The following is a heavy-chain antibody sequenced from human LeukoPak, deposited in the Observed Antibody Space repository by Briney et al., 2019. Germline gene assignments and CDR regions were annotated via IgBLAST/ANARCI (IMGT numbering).Heavy chain of an antibody. CDR1: GFPFSSYE. J-gene: IGHJ4*02. CDR3: ARPTLSSGTYGGLDY. Sequence: GGSLRLSCAASGFPFSSYEMNWVRQAPGKGLEWVSYISSGGGSTMYYADSVKGRFTISRDDARDSLFLQMNSLRAEDTAVYYCARPTLSSGTYGGLDYWGKGTLVTVSS. D-gene: IGHD3-22*01. V-gene: IGHV3-48*03. CDR2: ISSGGGSTM.